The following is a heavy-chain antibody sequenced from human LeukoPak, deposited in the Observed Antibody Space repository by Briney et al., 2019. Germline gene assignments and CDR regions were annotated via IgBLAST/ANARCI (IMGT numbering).Heavy chain of an antibody. Sequence: GGSLRLSCAASGFTFSNYAMHWVRQAPGKGLEWVAIISYDGNDKYYTDSVKGRFTISRDKSKNTLYLQMNSLRAEDTAVYYCARDRDTAMGLWGQGTLVTVSS. CDR2: ISYDGNDK. J-gene: IGHJ4*02. D-gene: IGHD5-18*01. V-gene: IGHV3-30-3*01. CDR3: ARDRDTAMGL. CDR1: GFTFSNYA.